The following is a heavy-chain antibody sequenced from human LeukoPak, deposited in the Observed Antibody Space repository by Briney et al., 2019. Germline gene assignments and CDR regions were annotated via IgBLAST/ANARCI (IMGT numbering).Heavy chain of an antibody. V-gene: IGHV1-18*01. Sequence: ASVKVSCKASGGTFSSYAISWVRQAPGQGLEWMGWISAYNGNTNYAQKLQGRVTVTTDTSTSTAYMELRSLRSDDTAVYYCARVKSSSGWYDGFDPWGQGTLVTVSS. CDR2: ISAYNGNT. CDR1: GGTFSSYA. CDR3: ARVKSSSGWYDGFDP. D-gene: IGHD6-19*01. J-gene: IGHJ5*02.